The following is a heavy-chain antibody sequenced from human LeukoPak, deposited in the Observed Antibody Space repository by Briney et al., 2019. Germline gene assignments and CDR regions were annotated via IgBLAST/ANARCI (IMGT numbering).Heavy chain of an antibody. CDR3: ARDRGSSGWGSYYYGMDV. CDR1: GFTFSSYE. Sequence: GGSLRLSCAASGFTFSSYEMNWVRQAPGKGLEWVSYISSSGSTIYYADSVKGRFTISRDNAKNSLYLQMNSLRAEDTAVYYCARDRGSSGWGSYYYGMDVWGRGTTVTVSS. J-gene: IGHJ6*02. D-gene: IGHD6-19*01. V-gene: IGHV3-48*03. CDR2: ISSSGSTI.